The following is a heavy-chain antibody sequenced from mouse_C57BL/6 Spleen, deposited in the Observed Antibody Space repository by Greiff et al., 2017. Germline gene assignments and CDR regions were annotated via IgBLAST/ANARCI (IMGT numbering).Heavy chain of an antibody. CDR1: GYTFTDYE. V-gene: IGHV1-15*01. J-gene: IGHJ3*01. D-gene: IGHD2-4*01. Sequence: VQLQQSGAELVRPGASVTLSCKASGYTFTDYEMHWVKQTPVHGLEWIGAIDPETGGTAYNQKFKGKAILTADKSSSTAYLGLRSLTSEDSAVYYFTSQYDYDWAWFAYWGKGTLVTVSA. CDR3: TSQYDYDWAWFAY. CDR2: IDPETGGT.